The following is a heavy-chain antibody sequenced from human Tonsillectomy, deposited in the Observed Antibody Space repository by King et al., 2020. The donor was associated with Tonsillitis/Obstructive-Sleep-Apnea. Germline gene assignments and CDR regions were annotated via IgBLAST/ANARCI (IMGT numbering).Heavy chain of an antibody. J-gene: IGHJ3*02. Sequence: QLVESGPEVKKPGTSVKVSCKASGFTFTSSAMQWVRQARGQRLEWIGWIVVGSGNTNYAQKFQERVTITRDMSTSTAYMELSSLRSEDTAVYYCAAIRTLVVPAASDAFDIWGQGTMVTVSS. V-gene: IGHV1-58*02. D-gene: IGHD2-2*01. CDR2: IVVGSGNT. CDR3: AAIRTLVVPAASDAFDI. CDR1: GFTFTSSA.